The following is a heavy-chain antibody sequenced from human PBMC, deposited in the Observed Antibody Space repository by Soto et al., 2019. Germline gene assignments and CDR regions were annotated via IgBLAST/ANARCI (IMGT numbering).Heavy chain of an antibody. Sequence: SETLSLTCTVSGGSFSPNYWAWIRQPPGKGLESIGYLYYGRSANYNPSLKSRVTLSVDTSTNQCSLTLSSMTAADTAVYYCALRSMAVVPEYWGQGTLVTVSS. CDR3: ALRSMAVVPEY. J-gene: IGHJ4*02. D-gene: IGHD3-22*01. V-gene: IGHV4-59*01. CDR2: LYYGRSA. CDR1: GGSFSPNY.